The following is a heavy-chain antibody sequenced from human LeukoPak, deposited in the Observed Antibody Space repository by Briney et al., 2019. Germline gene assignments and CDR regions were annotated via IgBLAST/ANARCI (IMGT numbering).Heavy chain of an antibody. Sequence: GGSLRLSCAASGLTISSYSMNWVRQAPGKVLQWVSYISSSSSTIYYAGAVKGRFTISRDNANHSLYLQMNSLRAEDTAVYYCARALWFGETFPAYWGQGTLVTVSS. CDR2: ISSSSSTI. V-gene: IGHV3-48*01. CDR1: GLTISSYS. D-gene: IGHD3-10*01. J-gene: IGHJ4*02. CDR3: ARALWFGETFPAY.